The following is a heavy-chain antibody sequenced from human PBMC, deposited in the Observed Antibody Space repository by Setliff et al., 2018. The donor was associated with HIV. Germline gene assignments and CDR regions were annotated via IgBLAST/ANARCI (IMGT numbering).Heavy chain of an antibody. D-gene: IGHD2-15*01. V-gene: IGHV4-34*12. J-gene: IGHJ6*02. Sequence: SETLSLTCAVYGGSFSGYYWSWIRQPPGKGLEWIGEIIHSGSTNYNPSLKSRVTRSVDTSKNQFSLKLSSVTAADTAVYYCARIPRRGRYCSGGSCYSRYGMDVWGQGTTVTVSS. CDR2: IIHSGST. CDR1: GGSFSGYY. CDR3: ARIPRRGRYCSGGSCYSRYGMDV.